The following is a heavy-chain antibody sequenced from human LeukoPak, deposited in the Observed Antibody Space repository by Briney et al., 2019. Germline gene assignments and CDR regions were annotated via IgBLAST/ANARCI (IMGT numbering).Heavy chain of an antibody. CDR1: GFIFSIYW. D-gene: IGHD2-21*01. J-gene: IGHJ4*01. CDR3: SRKTAIGSYFSY. Sequence: GGSLRLFCAASGFIFSIYWMRCVRHAPGKGLEWVSNIKKDGSDKYYVPSVRDRYTISRDNAKNSLYLQINSLRAEIMAVYYCSRKTAIGSYFSYWGQGTPVTVPS. V-gene: IGHV3-7*03. CDR2: IKKDGSDK.